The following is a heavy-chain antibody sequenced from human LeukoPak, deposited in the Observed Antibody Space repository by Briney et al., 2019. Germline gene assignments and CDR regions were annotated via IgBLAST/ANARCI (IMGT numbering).Heavy chain of an antibody. V-gene: IGHV3-30-3*01. J-gene: IGHJ4*02. CDR3: AKAGIAAAGTVDY. Sequence: PGGSLRLSCAASGFTFSSYAMHWVRQAPGKGLEWVSVISYDGSNLYYADSVKGRFTISRDNSKNTLYLQMNSLRAEDTAVYYCAKAGIAAAGTVDYWGQGTLVTVSS. D-gene: IGHD6-13*01. CDR2: ISYDGSNL. CDR1: GFTFSSYA.